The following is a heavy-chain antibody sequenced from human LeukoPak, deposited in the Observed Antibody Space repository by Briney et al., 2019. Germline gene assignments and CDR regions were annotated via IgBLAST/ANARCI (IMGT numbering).Heavy chain of an antibody. CDR1: GFTFSSYV. V-gene: IGHV3-23*01. CDR2: ISGSGGST. D-gene: IGHD6-13*01. CDR3: AKDQGIAAHDDAFDI. J-gene: IGHJ3*02. Sequence: GGSLRLSCAASGFTFSSYVLHWVRQAPGKGLEWVSAISGSGGSTYYADSVKGRFTISRDNSKNTLYLQMNSLRAEDTAVYYCAKDQGIAAHDDAFDIWGQGTMVTVSS.